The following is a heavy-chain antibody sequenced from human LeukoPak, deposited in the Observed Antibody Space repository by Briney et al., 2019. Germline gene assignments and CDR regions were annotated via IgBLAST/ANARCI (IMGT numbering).Heavy chain of an antibody. CDR1: GFTFSSYG. CDR3: AKGAARLPAPPSDY. D-gene: IGHD6-6*01. V-gene: IGHV3-30*02. Sequence: PGGSLRHSCAASGFTFSSYGMHWVRQAPGKGLEWVAFIRYDGSNKYYADSVKGRFTISRDNSKNTLYLQMNSLRAEDTAVYYCAKGAARLPAPPSDYWGQGTLVTVSS. J-gene: IGHJ4*02. CDR2: IRYDGSNK.